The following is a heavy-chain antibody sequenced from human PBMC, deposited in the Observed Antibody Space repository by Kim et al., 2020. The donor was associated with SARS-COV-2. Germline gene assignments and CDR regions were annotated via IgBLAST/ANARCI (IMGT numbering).Heavy chain of an antibody. Sequence: SETLSLTCGLSGGFFSGFWWSWVRQTPGKALEFIGEISQSGSTNLSPSLRSRVRISLDTSKRQFSLNLSALTAADTALYFCARVSALDSGNYYFDYWGQG. V-gene: IGHV4-34*01. J-gene: IGHJ4*02. CDR3: ARVSALDSGNYYFDY. D-gene: IGHD6-19*01. CDR2: ISQSGST. CDR1: GGFFSGFW.